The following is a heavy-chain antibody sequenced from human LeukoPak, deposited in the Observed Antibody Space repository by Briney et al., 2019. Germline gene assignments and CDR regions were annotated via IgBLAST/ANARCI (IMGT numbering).Heavy chain of an antibody. CDR1: GFTFSSYA. CDR3: ARVITMVRGVIKARYYYGMDV. CDR2: ISYDGSNK. J-gene: IGHJ6*04. V-gene: IGHV3-30*04. Sequence: PGRSLRLSCAASGFTFSSYAMHWVGQAPGKGLEWVAVISYDGSNKYYADSVKGRFTISRDNSKNTLYLQMNSLRAEDTAVYYCARVITMVRGVIKARYYYGMDVWGKGTTVTVSS. D-gene: IGHD3-10*01.